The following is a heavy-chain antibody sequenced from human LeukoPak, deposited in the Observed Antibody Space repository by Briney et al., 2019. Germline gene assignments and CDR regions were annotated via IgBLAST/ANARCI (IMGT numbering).Heavy chain of an antibody. CDR3: ARRYCGSTSCPFDY. CDR1: GGSISGSY. Sequence: SETLSLTCTVSGGSISGSYWSWIRQPPGKGLEWIGYMYYSGSANYNPSLKSRVTISVDTSKNHFSLKLSSVTAADTAVYYCARRYCGSTSCPFDYWGQGTLVTVSS. CDR2: MYYSGSA. V-gene: IGHV4-59*01. J-gene: IGHJ4*02. D-gene: IGHD2-2*01.